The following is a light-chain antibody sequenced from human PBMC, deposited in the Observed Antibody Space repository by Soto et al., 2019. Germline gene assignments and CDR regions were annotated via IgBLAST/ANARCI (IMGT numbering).Light chain of an antibody. CDR2: GAS. CDR1: QTVSTS. CDR3: QQYNSWLWT. J-gene: IGKJ1*01. Sequence: EIVMTQSPATLSVSPGERATLSFRASQTVSTSLAWYQQKPGRAPRLLIYGASTRASGVPARFSGSGSGTDFTLTINRLEPEDSAVYYCQQYNSWLWTFGQGTKVDIK. V-gene: IGKV3-15*01.